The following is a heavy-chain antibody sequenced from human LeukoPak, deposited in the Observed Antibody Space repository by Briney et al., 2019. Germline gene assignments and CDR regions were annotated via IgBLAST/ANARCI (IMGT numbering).Heavy chain of an antibody. D-gene: IGHD6-19*01. J-gene: IGHJ6*03. CDR3: ARDAQWLVPEGYFYYMDV. CDR2: ISSRSTNI. V-gene: IGHV3-21*01. Sequence: GGSLRLSCAGSGFTFSRYSMNWFRQAPGKGLERVSSISSRSTNIFYADSVKGRFTISRDNAKNSLYLQMNSLGAEDTAVYYCARDAQWLVPEGYFYYMDVWGKGTTVTVSS. CDR1: GFTFSRYS.